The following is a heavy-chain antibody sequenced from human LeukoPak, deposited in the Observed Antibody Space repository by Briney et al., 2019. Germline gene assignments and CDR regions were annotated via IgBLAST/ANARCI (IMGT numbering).Heavy chain of an antibody. J-gene: IGHJ5*02. CDR3: TTGAWTDPFDP. V-gene: IGHV3-15*01. CDR2: IRSKTDGGTT. CDR1: GFTFSNAW. Sequence: KTGGSLRLSCAASGFTFSNAWMSWVRQAPGKGLEWVGRIRSKTDGGTTDYAAPVKGRFTISRDDSKNTLYLQMNSLKTEDTAVYYCTTGAWTDPFDPWGQGTLVTVSS. D-gene: IGHD3/OR15-3a*01.